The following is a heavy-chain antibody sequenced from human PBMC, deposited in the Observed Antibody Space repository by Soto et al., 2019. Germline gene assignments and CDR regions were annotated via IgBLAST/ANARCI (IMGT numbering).Heavy chain of an antibody. CDR3: ARGAQGFFPVSGIYFYFDH. J-gene: IGHJ4*02. CDR2: VHPDSGGT. V-gene: IGHV1-2*02. CDR1: GYIFTDHL. Sequence: ASVKVSCKTSGYIFTDHLIHWVRQSPGQGLQWVGWVHPDSGGTNVAQSFQDRVTMTADTSITTAYMDLARLRPDDTAIFYCARGAQGFFPVSGIYFYFDHWGQGTPVTVSS. D-gene: IGHD3-22*01.